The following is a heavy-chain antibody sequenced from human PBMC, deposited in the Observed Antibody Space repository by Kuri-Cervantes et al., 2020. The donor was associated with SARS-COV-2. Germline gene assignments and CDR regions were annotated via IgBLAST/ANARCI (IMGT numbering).Heavy chain of an antibody. Sequence: GGSLRLSCTASGFTFGDYAMSWFRQAPGKGLQWVAVVLNDGRSKFYSESVRGRFTISKDNSRDTVHLQMTSLTVEDTAIYFCAKMGPGGDLHYYYGMDVWGPGTTVTVSS. CDR2: VLNDGRSK. V-gene: IGHV3-30*02. CDR3: AKMGPGGDLHYYYGMDV. J-gene: IGHJ6*02. D-gene: IGHD1-26*01. CDR1: GFTFGDYA.